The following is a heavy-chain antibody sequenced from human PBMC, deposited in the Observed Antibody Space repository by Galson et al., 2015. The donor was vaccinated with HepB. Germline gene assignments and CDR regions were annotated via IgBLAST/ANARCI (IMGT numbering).Heavy chain of an antibody. J-gene: IGHJ5*02. V-gene: IGHV3-48*02. CDR2: ISGSSNTI. CDR3: AKEAVADTFHWFDP. CDR1: GFTFSSYS. Sequence: SLRLSCAASGFTFSSYSMNWVRQAPGKGLEWISYISGSSNTIYYADSVKGRSTISRDNAKNSLYLQLNSLRDEDTAVYFCAKEAVADTFHWFDPWGQGTLVIVSS. D-gene: IGHD6-19*01.